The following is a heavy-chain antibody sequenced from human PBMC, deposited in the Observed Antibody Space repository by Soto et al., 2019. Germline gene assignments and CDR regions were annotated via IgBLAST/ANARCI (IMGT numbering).Heavy chain of an antibody. CDR2: IWYDGSEK. CDR3: ASQGGTGFPPDY. V-gene: IGHV3-33*01. CDR1: GITFSSHG. D-gene: IGHD3-10*01. J-gene: IGHJ4*02. Sequence: QVQLVESGGGVVQPGRSLRLTCEVSGITFSSHGMHWVRQTPGQGLEWVAIIWYDGSEKYYADSVKGRFTISRDNSRNTLYLQMNSMRAEDTAVYDCASQGGTGFPPDYWGQGTLVTVSS.